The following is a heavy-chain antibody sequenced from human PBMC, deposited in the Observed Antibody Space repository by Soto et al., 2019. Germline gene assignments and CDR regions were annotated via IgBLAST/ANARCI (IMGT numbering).Heavy chain of an antibody. J-gene: IGHJ4*02. Sequence: EVHLEESGGDLVQPGGSLRLSCSASGFIFGFYWMTWVRQAPGKGLEWVANIERHGNDKYYVDSVTGRFTISRDNAQNFLFLQMNNLRADDTAVYFCARIRATDYEIDYWGQGTLVTVSS. CDR3: ARIRATDYEIDY. CDR1: GFIFGFYW. CDR2: IERHGNDK. V-gene: IGHV3-7*03. D-gene: IGHD3-22*01.